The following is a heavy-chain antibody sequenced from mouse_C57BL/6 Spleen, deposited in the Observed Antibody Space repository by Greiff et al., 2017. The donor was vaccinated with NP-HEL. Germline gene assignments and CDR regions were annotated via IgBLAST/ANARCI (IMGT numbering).Heavy chain of an antibody. Sequence: QVHVKQPGAELVRPGTSVKLSCKASGYTFTSYWMHWVKQRPGQGLEWIGVIDPSDSYTNYNQKFKGKATLTVDTSSSTAYMQLSSLTSEDSAVYYCARSNYYGSSYDFDYWGQGTTLTVSS. J-gene: IGHJ2*01. CDR2: IDPSDSYT. D-gene: IGHD1-1*01. CDR1: GYTFTSYW. V-gene: IGHV1-59*01. CDR3: ARSNYYGSSYDFDY.